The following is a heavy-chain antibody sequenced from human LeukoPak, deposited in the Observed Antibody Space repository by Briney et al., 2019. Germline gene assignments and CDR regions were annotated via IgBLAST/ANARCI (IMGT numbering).Heavy chain of an antibody. J-gene: IGHJ3*02. CDR2: IYYSGST. Sequence: SETLSLTCTVSGGSISSYYWSWIRQPPGKGLVWIGYIYYSGSTNRKPSLKSRVTISVDTSKNQFSLKLSSVTAADTAVYYCARHGDSGYDSLFTDAFDIWGQGTMVTVSS. CDR3: ARHGDSGYDSLFTDAFDI. D-gene: IGHD5-12*01. CDR1: GGSISSYY. V-gene: IGHV4-59*08.